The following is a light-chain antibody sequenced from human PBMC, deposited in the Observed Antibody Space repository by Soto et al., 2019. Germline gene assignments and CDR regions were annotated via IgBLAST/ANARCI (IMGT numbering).Light chain of an antibody. CDR2: KAS. V-gene: IGKV1-5*03. J-gene: IGKJ1*01. CDR3: QQYNSDGT. Sequence: DIQMTQSPSTLSASVGDRVTITCRASQSISSWLAWYQRKPGKAPKLLIYKASSLESGVPSRFSGSGSGTEFTLTISSLQPDDFATYYCQQYNSDGTFGQGTKVEIK. CDR1: QSISSW.